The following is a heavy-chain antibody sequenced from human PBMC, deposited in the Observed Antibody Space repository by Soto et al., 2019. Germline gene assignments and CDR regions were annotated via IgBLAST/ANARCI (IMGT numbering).Heavy chain of an antibody. Sequence: PSETLSLTCTVSGGSISSYYWSWIRQPPGKGLEWIGYIYYSGSTNYNPSLKSRVTISVDTSKNQFSLKLSSVTAADTAVYYCARDGDSGYDSGDYYYDSSGYRRRLDNWFDPWGQGTLVTVSS. V-gene: IGHV4-59*01. CDR2: IYYSGST. D-gene: IGHD3-22*01. CDR3: ARDGDSGYDSGDYYYDSSGYRRRLDNWFDP. CDR1: GGSISSYY. J-gene: IGHJ5*02.